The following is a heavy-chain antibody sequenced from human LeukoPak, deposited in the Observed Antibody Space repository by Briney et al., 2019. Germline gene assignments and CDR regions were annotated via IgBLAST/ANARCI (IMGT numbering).Heavy chain of an antibody. V-gene: IGHV3-9*01. J-gene: IGHJ1*01. D-gene: IGHD1-26*01. CDR3: ASKVSRGSYQYFQH. Sequence: PGGSLRLSCAASGFTFDDYAMHWVRQAPGKGLEWVSGISWNSGSIGYADSVKGRFTISRDNSKNTLYLQMNSLRAEDTAVYYCASKVSRGSYQYFQHWGQGTLVTVSS. CDR1: GFTFDDYA. CDR2: ISWNSGSI.